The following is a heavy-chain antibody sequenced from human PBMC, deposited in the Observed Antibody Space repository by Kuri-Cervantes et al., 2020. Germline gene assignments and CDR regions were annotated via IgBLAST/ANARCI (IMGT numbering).Heavy chain of an antibody. D-gene: IGHD3-9*01. CDR3: ARDLYSGYYDILTGYYTPNTHYYHYVGMDV. CDR2: IWYDGSNK. Sequence: GGSLRLSCAASGFTFLSYVMHWVRQPPGKGLEWVAVIWYDGSNKYYADSVKCRFTISRDNSKNTLYLQMNSLGAEDTAVYYCARDLYSGYYDILTGYYTPNTHYYHYVGMDVWGQGTTVTVSS. V-gene: IGHV3-33*01. J-gene: IGHJ6*02. CDR1: GFTFLSYV.